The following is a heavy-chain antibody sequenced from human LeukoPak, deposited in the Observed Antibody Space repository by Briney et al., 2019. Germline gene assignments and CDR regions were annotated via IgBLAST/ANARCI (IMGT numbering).Heavy chain of an antibody. Sequence: SVKVSCKASGGTFSSYAISWVRQAPGQGLEWMGRIIPILGIANYAQKFQGRVTITADKSTSTAYMELSSLRSEDTAVYYCARGMIHCSSTSCYEDYYYGMDVWGQGTMVTVSS. CDR1: GGTFSSYA. V-gene: IGHV1-69*04. CDR3: ARGMIHCSSTSCYEDYYYGMDV. D-gene: IGHD2-2*01. J-gene: IGHJ6*02. CDR2: IIPILGIA.